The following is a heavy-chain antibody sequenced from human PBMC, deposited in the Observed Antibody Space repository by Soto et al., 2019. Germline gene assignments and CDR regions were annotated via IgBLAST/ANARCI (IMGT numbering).Heavy chain of an antibody. CDR3: ASSPSMVDTDY. CDR2: INPSVGST. CDR1: GYTFTSYY. Sequence: GASVKVSCKASGYTFTSYYMHWVRQAPGQGLEWMGIINPSVGSTSYAQKFQGRVTMTRDTSTSTVYTEMSSLRSEDTAVYYCASSPSMVDTDYWGQGTLVAAST. V-gene: IGHV1-46*01. J-gene: IGHJ4*02. D-gene: IGHD5-18*01.